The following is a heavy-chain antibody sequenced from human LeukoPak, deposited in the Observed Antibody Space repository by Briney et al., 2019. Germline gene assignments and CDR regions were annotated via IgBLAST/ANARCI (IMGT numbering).Heavy chain of an antibody. Sequence: GASVKVSCKVSGYTLTELSMHWVRQAPGKGLEWMGGFDPEDGETIYAQKFQGRVTMTEGTSTDTAYMELSSLRSEDTAVYYCATAFRDYDILTGFNWGQGTLVTVSS. J-gene: IGHJ4*02. CDR2: FDPEDGET. CDR1: GYTLTELS. D-gene: IGHD3-9*01. V-gene: IGHV1-24*01. CDR3: ATAFRDYDILTGFN.